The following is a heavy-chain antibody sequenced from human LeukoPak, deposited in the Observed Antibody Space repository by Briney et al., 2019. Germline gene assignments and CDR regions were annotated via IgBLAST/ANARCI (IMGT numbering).Heavy chain of an antibody. CDR2: IKPNSGGT. CDR3: ARADYYDSSDFDY. D-gene: IGHD3-22*01. V-gene: IGHV1-2*04. Sequence: ASVKVSRKASGYTFTGYYLHWVRQAPGQGLEWMGWIKPNSGGTNYAQKFQGWVTMTRDTSISTAYMELSRLTSDDTAVYYCARADYYDSSDFDYWGQGTLVTVPS. J-gene: IGHJ4*02. CDR1: GYTFTGYY.